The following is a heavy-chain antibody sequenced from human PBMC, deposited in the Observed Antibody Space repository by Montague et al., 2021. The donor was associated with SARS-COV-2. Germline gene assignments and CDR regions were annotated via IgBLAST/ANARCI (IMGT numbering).Heavy chain of an antibody. D-gene: IGHD3-22*01. CDR3: ARGGYYDNTGYYSDYYYNMDV. CDR2: IFHSGST. Sequence: SETLSLTCTVSGGSIDSFYWSWIRRPPGKGLEWIGCIFHSGSTYXNPSLKGRVSMSVDTSKNQVSLRLSSLTAADTAVYYRARGGYYDNTGYYSDYYYNMDVWGQGTTVTVSS. J-gene: IGHJ6*02. V-gene: IGHV4-59*01. CDR1: GGSIDSFY.